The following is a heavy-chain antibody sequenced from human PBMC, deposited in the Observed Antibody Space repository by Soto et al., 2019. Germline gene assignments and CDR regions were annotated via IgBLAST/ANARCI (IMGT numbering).Heavy chain of an antibody. D-gene: IGHD3-22*01. V-gene: IGHV1-69*06. CDR1: GGTFTSYR. CDR3: ARGGLIITGYGMDV. J-gene: IGHJ6*02. CDR2: IIPTFGTA. Sequence: SVKVSCKASGGTFTSYRINWVRRAPGQGLEWMGEIIPTFGTANYAQKFQGRVTINADKSTSTAYMELSSLTSKDTAVYYCARGGLIITGYGMDVWGQGTTVTVPS.